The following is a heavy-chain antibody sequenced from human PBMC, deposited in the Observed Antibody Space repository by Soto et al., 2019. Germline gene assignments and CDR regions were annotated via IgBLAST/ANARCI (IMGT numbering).Heavy chain of an antibody. Sequence: QVQVQQGGAGLLKPSETLSLTCAVHDGSFSAYYWGWIRQSPGKGLEWIGEIHHSGSTNYHPSLKRRVSMWVDTSKSQFSLRVSSVTAADTAVYYCARGLRNTIFGVIRNTRAHYGMDGWGQGTTVTVSS. V-gene: IGHV4-34*01. J-gene: IGHJ6*02. D-gene: IGHD3-3*01. CDR2: IHHSGST. CDR1: DGSFSAYY. CDR3: ARGLRNTIFGVIRNTRAHYGMDG.